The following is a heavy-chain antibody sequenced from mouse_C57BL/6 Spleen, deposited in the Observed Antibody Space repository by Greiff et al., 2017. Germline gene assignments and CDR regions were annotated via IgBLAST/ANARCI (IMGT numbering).Heavy chain of an antibody. CDR3: TRDGTGFAY. J-gene: IGHJ3*01. Sequence: QVQLKESGAELVRPGASVTLSCKASGYTFTDYEMHWVKQTPVHGLEWIGAIDPETGGTAYNQKFKGKAILTADKSSSTAYMELRSLTSEDSAVYYCTRDGTGFAYWGQGTLVTVSA. CDR1: GYTFTDYE. V-gene: IGHV1-15*01. D-gene: IGHD1-1*01. CDR2: IDPETGGT.